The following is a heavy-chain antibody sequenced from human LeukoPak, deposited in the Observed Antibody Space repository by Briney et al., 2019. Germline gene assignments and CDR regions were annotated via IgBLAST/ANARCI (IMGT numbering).Heavy chain of an antibody. J-gene: IGHJ4*02. CDR1: GGSISGYF. Sequence: PSETLSLTCTVSGGSISGYFWSWIRQPAGKGLEWIGRIYTSGSTNYNPSLKSRVTMSVDTSKNQFSLRLTSVTAADTAVYYCARDHPIVVVPAAIQGGDYWGQGTLVTVSS. CDR3: ARDHPIVVVPAAIQGGDY. V-gene: IGHV4-4*07. CDR2: IYTSGST. D-gene: IGHD2-2*02.